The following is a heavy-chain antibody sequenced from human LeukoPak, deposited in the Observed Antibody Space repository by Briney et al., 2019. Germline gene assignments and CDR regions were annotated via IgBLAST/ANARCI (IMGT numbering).Heavy chain of an antibody. CDR3: GVSPGALDV. J-gene: IGHJ6*02. CDR2: ISYDGSNK. CDR1: GLTFSSYT. V-gene: IGHV3-30-3*01. Sequence: GRSLRLSCAASGLTFSSYTMHWVRQAPGKGLEWVAVISYDGSNKYYADSVKGRFTISRDNSKNTLDLQMNSLRAEDTAVYYCGVSPGALDVWGHGTTVTVSS. D-gene: IGHD3-10*01.